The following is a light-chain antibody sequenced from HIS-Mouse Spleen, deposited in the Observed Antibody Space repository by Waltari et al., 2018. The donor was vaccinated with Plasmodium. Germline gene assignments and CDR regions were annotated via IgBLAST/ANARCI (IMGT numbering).Light chain of an antibody. CDR2: KAS. V-gene: IGKV1-5*03. J-gene: IGKJ2*01. CDR3: QQYNSHVT. Sequence: DIQMTQSPSTLSASVGDRVTITCRASQSLSSWLAWYQQKPGKAPKLLIYKASSLESGVPSRFSGSGSGTEFTLTISSLQPDDFATYYCQQYNSHVTFGQGTKLEIK. CDR1: QSLSSW.